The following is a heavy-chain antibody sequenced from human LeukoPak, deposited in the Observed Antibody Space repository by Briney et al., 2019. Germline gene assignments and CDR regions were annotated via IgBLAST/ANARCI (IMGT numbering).Heavy chain of an antibody. V-gene: IGHV3-23*01. D-gene: IGHD3-3*01. CDR1: GFTFSSYA. CDR3: AKDQGDFWSGYYHFDY. Sequence: GGSLRLSCAASGFTFSSYAMSWVRQAPGKGLEWVSAISGSGGSTYYADSVKGWFTISRDNSKNTLYLQMNSLRAEDTAVYYCAKDQGDFWSGYYHFDYWGQGTLVTVSS. CDR2: ISGSGGST. J-gene: IGHJ4*02.